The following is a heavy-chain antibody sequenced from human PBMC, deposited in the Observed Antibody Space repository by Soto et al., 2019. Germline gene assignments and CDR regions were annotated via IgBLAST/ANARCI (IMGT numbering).Heavy chain of an antibody. J-gene: IGHJ4*02. D-gene: IGHD3-3*01. Sequence: GSLRLSCAASGFTFSSYGMHWVRQAPGKGLEWVAVISYDGSNKYYADSVKGRFTISRDNSKNTLYLQMNSLRAEDTAVYYCASINPPSLLSYDFWSGYPSPDYWGQGTLVTVSS. V-gene: IGHV3-30*03. CDR2: ISYDGSNK. CDR1: GFTFSSYG. CDR3: ASINPPSLLSYDFWSGYPSPDY.